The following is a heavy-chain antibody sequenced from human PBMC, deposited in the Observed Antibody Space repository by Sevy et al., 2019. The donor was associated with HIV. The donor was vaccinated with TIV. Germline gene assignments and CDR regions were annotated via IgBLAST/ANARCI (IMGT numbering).Heavy chain of an antibody. V-gene: IGHV1-18*01. J-gene: IGHJ4*02. CDR2: ISAYNGNT. Sequence: ASVKVSCKASGYTFTSYGISWVRQAPGQGLEWMGWISAYNGNTNYAQKLQGRVTMTTDTSTSTAYMELRSLRSDDTAVYYCARDQPTDFYYHSSGYYQNTVFDYWGQGTLVTISS. D-gene: IGHD3-22*01. CDR3: ARDQPTDFYYHSSGYYQNTVFDY. CDR1: GYTFTSYG.